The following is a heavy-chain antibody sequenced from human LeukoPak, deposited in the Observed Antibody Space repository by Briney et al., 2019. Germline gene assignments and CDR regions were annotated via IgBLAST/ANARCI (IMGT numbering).Heavy chain of an antibody. J-gene: IGHJ4*02. D-gene: IGHD6-6*01. Sequence: SVKVSCKASGGTFSSYAISWVRQAPGQGLEWMGGIIPIFGTANYAQKFQGRVTMTRDTSTSTVYMELSSLRSEDTAVYYCARTGGAAHAPLDYWGQGTLVTVSS. CDR3: ARTGGAAHAPLDY. V-gene: IGHV1-69*05. CDR1: GGTFSSYA. CDR2: IIPIFGTA.